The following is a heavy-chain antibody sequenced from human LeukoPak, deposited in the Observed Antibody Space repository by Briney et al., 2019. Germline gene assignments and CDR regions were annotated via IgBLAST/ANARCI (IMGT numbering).Heavy chain of an antibody. J-gene: IGHJ6*02. CDR3: ASLQDGEPLYRGYCSSTSCYKNYYYGMDV. D-gene: IGHD2-2*02. CDR1: GFTFSSYG. V-gene: IGHV3-30*03. CDR2: ISYDGSNE. Sequence: GGSLRLSCAASGFTFSSYGMHWVRQAPGKGLEWVAVISYDGSNEYYADSVRGRFTISRDNSKNTLYLQMSSLRAEDTAVYYCASLQDGEPLYRGYCSSTSCYKNYYYGMDVWGQGTTVTVSS.